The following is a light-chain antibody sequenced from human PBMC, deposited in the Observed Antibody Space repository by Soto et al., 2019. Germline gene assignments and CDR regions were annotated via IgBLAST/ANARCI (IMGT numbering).Light chain of an antibody. CDR1: SRDVGGSNY. Sequence: QSALVQPASVSGSPGQSITISCTGTSRDVGGSNYVSWYQHHPHRAPKLLIYEVNYRPSGVSSRFSGSKSGNTASLTISGLQAEDEADYFCCSYAGSYTHVFGTGTKVTVL. CDR3: CSYAGSYTHV. J-gene: IGLJ1*01. V-gene: IGLV2-14*01. CDR2: EVN.